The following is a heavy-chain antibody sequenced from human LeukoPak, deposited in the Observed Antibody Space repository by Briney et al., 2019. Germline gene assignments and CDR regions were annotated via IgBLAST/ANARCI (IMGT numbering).Heavy chain of an antibody. CDR2: INPNSGGT. CDR1: GYTFTGYY. J-gene: IGHJ5*02. D-gene: IGHD1-26*01. Sequence: ASVKVSCKASGYTFTGYYMHWVRQAPGQGLEWMGWINPNSGGTNYAQKFQGRVTMTRDTSISTAYMELSRLRSDDTAVYYCAGDRSGSYYGRRAWFDPWGQGTPVTVSS. CDR3: AGDRSGSYYGRRAWFDP. V-gene: IGHV1-2*02.